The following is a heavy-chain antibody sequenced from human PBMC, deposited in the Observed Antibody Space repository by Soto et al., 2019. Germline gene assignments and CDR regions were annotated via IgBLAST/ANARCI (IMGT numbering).Heavy chain of an antibody. CDR2: IYYSGST. J-gene: IGHJ6*03. CDR3: ARANGGTYYYYYYMDV. D-gene: IGHD2-8*01. Sequence: SETLSLTCTVSGGSISSYYWSWIRQPPGKGLEWIGYIYYSGSTNYNPSLKSRVTISVDTSKNQFSLKLSSVTAADTAVYYCARANGGTYYYYYYMDVWGKGTTVTVSS. V-gene: IGHV4-59*01. CDR1: GGSISSYY.